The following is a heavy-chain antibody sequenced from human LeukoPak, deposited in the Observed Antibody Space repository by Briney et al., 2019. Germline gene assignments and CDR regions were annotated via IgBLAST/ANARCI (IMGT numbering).Heavy chain of an antibody. V-gene: IGHV4-31*03. D-gene: IGHD4-23*01. CDR1: SGSLTRDLFY. CDR2: IHNSRGT. CDR3: GKVGGNSNS. J-gene: IGHJ5*02. Sequence: SETLSLTCTVSSGSLTRDLFYWHWIRQHPGKGLEWIGSIHNSRGTSYNPSLESRLTISVDTSENQFFLKMSYVTAADTAMYYCGKVGGNSNSWGQGTLVTVSS.